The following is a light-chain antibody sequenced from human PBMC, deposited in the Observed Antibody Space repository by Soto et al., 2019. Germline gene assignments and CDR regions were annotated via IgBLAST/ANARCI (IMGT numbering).Light chain of an antibody. CDR1: SSDIGGYNY. CDR3: TSYAGSYAYV. CDR2: EVT. V-gene: IGLV2-8*01. Sequence: QSALTQPPSASGSPGQSVTISCTGTSSDIGGYNYVSWYQQHPGKAPKLMIYEVTKRPSGVPDRFSGSKSGNTASLTVSGLQAADEADYYCTSYAGSYAYVFGTGTKLTVL. J-gene: IGLJ1*01.